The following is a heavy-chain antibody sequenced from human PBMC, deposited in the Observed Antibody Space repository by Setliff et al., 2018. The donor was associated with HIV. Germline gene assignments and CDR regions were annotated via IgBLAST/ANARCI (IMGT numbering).Heavy chain of an antibody. CDR1: GYMFIAYG. Sequence: ASVKVSCKTSGYMFIAYGMSWVRRAPGQGLEWMGWIGPYNGRTEYAQEFQGRVSLTIDTSASTAYMELRSLRSDDAAVYYCARWGWEWRNAFDIWGQGTMVTVSS. CDR2: IGPYNGRT. D-gene: IGHD1-26*01. J-gene: IGHJ3*02. CDR3: ARWGWEWRNAFDI. V-gene: IGHV1-18*01.